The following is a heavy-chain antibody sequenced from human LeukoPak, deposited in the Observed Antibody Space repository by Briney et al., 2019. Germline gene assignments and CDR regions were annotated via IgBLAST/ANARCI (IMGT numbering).Heavy chain of an antibody. CDR2: IYYSGST. D-gene: IGHD3-22*01. Sequence: SETLSLTCAVYGGSFSGYYWSWIRQPPGKGLEWIGYIYYSGSTNYNPSLKSRVTISVDTSKNQFSLKLSSVTAADTAVYYCARRSYSRGYYLMDYWGQGTLVTVSS. CDR1: GGSFSGYY. V-gene: IGHV4-59*01. CDR3: ARRSYSRGYYLMDY. J-gene: IGHJ4*02.